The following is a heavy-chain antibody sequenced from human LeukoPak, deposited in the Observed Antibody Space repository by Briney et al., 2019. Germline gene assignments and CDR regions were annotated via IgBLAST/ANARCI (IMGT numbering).Heavy chain of an antibody. J-gene: IGHJ5*02. D-gene: IGHD2-21*01. CDR3: ARRTAMMWYWFDP. Sequence: PSETLSLTCSVSGGSISSSSYSWGWIRQPPGKGREWIGSIYYSGSTYYNPSLKRRVTISVDTSKNQFSLKLSSLTAADTAVYYCARRTAMMWYWFDPWGQGTLVTVSS. V-gene: IGHV4-39*01. CDR1: GGSISSSSYS. CDR2: IYYSGST.